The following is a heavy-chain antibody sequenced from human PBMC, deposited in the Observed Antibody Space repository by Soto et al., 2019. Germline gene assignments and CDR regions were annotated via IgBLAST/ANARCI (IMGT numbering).Heavy chain of an antibody. V-gene: IGHV4-31*03. CDR2: VYSDGNT. D-gene: IGHD5-12*01. J-gene: IGHJ4*02. CDR1: VDPFSSVSSS. Sequence: HRHESGRGLVKPPETRSLTAPIPVDPFSSVSSSWTGSARPPGKGLEWIGYVYSDGNTYYTPSLQSRVSISLHTSKSQFSLNLRSVSDADTAVYYCARDPGRDGYNWAFDFWGRGTLVSVSS. CDR3: ARDPGRDGYNWAFDF.